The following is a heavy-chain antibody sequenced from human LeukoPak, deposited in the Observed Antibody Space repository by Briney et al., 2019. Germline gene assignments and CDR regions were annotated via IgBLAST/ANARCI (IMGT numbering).Heavy chain of an antibody. CDR1: GGTFSSYA. D-gene: IGHD3-22*01. Sequence: SVNVSCKASGGTFSSYAISWVRQAPGQALEWMGRIIPIFGTANYAQKFQGRVTITTDESTSTAYMELSSLRSEDTAVYYCARSIRSGYYLDYWGQGTLVTVSS. V-gene: IGHV1-69*05. CDR2: IIPIFGTA. J-gene: IGHJ4*02. CDR3: ARSIRSGYYLDY.